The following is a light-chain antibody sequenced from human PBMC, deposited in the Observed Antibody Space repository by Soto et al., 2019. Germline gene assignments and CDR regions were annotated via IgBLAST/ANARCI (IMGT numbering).Light chain of an antibody. CDR3: AAWDDSLNGVV. CDR2: NNN. Sequence: QSVLTQPPSASGTPGQKITISCSGGRSNIGINTVNWYQQLPGTAPKILIYNNNERPSGVPDRFSGSKSGTSASLAISGLQSEDEADYYCAAWDDSLNGVVFGGGTKLTVL. V-gene: IGLV1-44*01. CDR1: RSNIGINT. J-gene: IGLJ2*01.